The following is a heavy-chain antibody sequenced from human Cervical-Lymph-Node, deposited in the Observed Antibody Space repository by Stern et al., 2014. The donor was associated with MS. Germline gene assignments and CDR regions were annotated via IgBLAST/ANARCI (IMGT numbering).Heavy chain of an antibody. CDR3: ARLRVGNITRDY. J-gene: IGHJ4*02. Sequence: QDQLVQSGSELKKPGTSVKVSCKASGYTFTDYGINWVRQAPGQGLEWMGWINTNPGIPTYAQAFTGRFVFSFDTSVSTAYLHISSLRADDTAVYYCARLRVGNITRDYWGLGTLVTVSP. V-gene: IGHV7-4-1*02. CDR1: GYTFTDYG. CDR2: INTNPGIP. D-gene: IGHD3-3*01.